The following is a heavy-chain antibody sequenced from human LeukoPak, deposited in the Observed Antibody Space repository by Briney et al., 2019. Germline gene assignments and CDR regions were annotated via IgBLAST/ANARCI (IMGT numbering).Heavy chain of an antibody. CDR2: ISSSGTTI. Sequence: PGGSLRLSCAASGFTFSSYEMNWVRQAPGEGLEWVSYISSSGTTIYYADSVKGRFTISRDNAKNSLYLQMNSLRAEDTAVYYCARQVTIFGVLTMDVWGKGTTVTVSS. D-gene: IGHD3-3*01. CDR3: ARQVTIFGVLTMDV. V-gene: IGHV3-48*03. J-gene: IGHJ6*03. CDR1: GFTFSSYE.